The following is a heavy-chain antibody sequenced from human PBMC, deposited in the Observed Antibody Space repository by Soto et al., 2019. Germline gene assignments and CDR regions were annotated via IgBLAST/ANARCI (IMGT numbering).Heavy chain of an antibody. V-gene: IGHV3-23*01. CDR1: GFTFSSYA. CDR2: ISSSGSST. Sequence: EVQLLESGGGLVQPGGSLRLSCAASGFTFSSYAMSWVRQAPGKGLEWVSAISSSGSSTYYADSVKGRFTISRDNSKNTLYLQMNSVRAEDTAVYYCATDTSTWYGGLDYYAMDVWGQGTTVTVS. J-gene: IGHJ6*02. D-gene: IGHD6-13*01. CDR3: ATDTSTWYGGLDYYAMDV.